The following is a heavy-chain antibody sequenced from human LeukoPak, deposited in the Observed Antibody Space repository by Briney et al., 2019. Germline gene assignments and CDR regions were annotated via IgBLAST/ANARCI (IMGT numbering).Heavy chain of an antibody. CDR1: GGSISSSNW. D-gene: IGHD4-17*01. V-gene: IGHV4-4*02. CDR2: IYHSGST. J-gene: IGHJ4*02. CDR3: ARAPGVTTSLDY. Sequence: SETLSLTCAVSGGSISSSNWWSWVRQPPGKGLEWIGEIYHSGSTNYNPSLKRRVTISVDTSKNQFSLKLSSVTAADTAVYYCARAPGVTTSLDYWGQGTLVTVSS.